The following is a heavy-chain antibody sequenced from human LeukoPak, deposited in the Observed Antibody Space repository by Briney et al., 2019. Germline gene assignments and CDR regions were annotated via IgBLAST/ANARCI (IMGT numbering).Heavy chain of an antibody. CDR1: GFTFSSYA. Sequence: GGSLRPSCAASGFTFSSYAMHWVRQAPGKGLEWVAVISYDGSNKYYADSVKGRFPISRDNSKNTLYLQMNSLRAEDTAVYYCAREGYSSSWSARDYYYYMDVWGKGTTVTVSS. V-gene: IGHV3-30*01. CDR2: ISYDGSNK. CDR3: AREGYSSSWSARDYYYYMDV. D-gene: IGHD6-13*01. J-gene: IGHJ6*03.